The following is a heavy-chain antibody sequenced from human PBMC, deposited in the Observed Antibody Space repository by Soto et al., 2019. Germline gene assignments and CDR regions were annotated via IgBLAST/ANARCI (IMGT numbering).Heavy chain of an antibody. CDR1: GGSFSGNY. Sequence: VQLQQWGPGLLKPSETLSLTCAVYGGSFSGNYWSWIRQPPGKGLEWIGEINHSGSTNYNPSLKSRVTLSLDTCKKQFSLNLSSVRAADTSVYYCAGPPTWKGVPEDISDGFDIWGQGTMVTVSS. CDR3: AGPPTWKGVPEDISDGFDI. V-gene: IGHV4-34*01. CDR2: INHSGST. D-gene: IGHD2-15*01. J-gene: IGHJ3*02.